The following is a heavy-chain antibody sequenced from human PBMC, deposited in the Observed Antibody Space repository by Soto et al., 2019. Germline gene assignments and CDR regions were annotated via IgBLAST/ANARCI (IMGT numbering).Heavy chain of an antibody. J-gene: IGHJ4*02. D-gene: IGHD5-18*01. V-gene: IGHV3-43D*04. CDR3: AKGGGYTYDLLSY. Sequence: EVQLVESGGVVVQPGGSLRLSCAASGFTFDDYAMHWVRQAPGKGLEWVSLIDWDGGSTYCADSVKGRFTISRDNSKNSLYLQMNSLRAEDTAWYYCAKGGGYTYDLLSYWGQGTLVTVSS. CDR2: IDWDGGST. CDR1: GFTFDDYA.